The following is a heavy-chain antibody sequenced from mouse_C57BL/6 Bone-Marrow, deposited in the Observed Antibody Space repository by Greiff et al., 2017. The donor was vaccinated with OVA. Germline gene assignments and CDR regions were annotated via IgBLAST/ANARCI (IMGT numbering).Heavy chain of an antibody. J-gene: IGHJ4*01. V-gene: IGHV2-9*01. Sequence: VQGVESGPGLVAPSQSLSITCTVSGFSLTSYGVDWVRQPPGKGLEWLGVIWGGGSTNYNSALMSRLSISKDNSKSQVFLKMNSLQTDDTAMYYCAKHYNPYDGYYEGNAMDYWGQGTSVTVSS. CDR1: GFSLTSYG. D-gene: IGHD2-3*01. CDR2: IWGGGST. CDR3: AKHYNPYDGYYEGNAMDY.